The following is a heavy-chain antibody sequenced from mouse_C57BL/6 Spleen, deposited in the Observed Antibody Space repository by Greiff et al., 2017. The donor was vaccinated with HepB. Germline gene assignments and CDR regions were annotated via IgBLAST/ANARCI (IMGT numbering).Heavy chain of an antibody. V-gene: IGHV1-50*01. CDR3: ARRDYYGSSSPDY. D-gene: IGHD1-1*01. J-gene: IGHJ2*01. Sequence: VQLQQSGAELVKPGASVKLSCKASGYTFTSYWMQWVKQRPGQGLEWIGEIDTSDSYTNYNQKFKGKATLTVDTSSSTAYMQLSSLTSEDSAVYYCARRDYYGSSSPDYWGQGTTLTVSS. CDR1: GYTFTSYW. CDR2: IDTSDSYT.